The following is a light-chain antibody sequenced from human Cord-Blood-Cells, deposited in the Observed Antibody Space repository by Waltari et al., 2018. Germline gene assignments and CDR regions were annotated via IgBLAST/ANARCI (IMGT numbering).Light chain of an antibody. V-gene: IGKV4-1*01. CDR3: QQYYSTPPA. Sequence: DIVFTQSPDSLAVSLGKRATINCKSSQSVVYSSNNKNYLAWYQKKPGQHPKLLIYWASTRESGVPDRFSGSGSGTDFTLTISSLQAEDVAVYYCQQYYSTPPAFGQGTKLEI. CDR1: QSVVYSSNNKNY. CDR2: WAS. J-gene: IGKJ2*01.